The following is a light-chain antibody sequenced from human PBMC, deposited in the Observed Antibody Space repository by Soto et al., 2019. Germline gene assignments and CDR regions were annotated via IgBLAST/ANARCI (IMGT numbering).Light chain of an antibody. CDR2: EVT. Sequence: QSALIQPRSVSGSPGQSVTISCTGTSSDVGGYHYVSWYQQHPGKAPKLMIHEVTKRPSGVPDRFSGSKSGNTASLTVSGLQGEDEADYYCSSYAGSNNLVFGGGTQLTVL. J-gene: IGLJ2*01. CDR1: SSDVGGYHY. V-gene: IGLV2-8*01. CDR3: SSYAGSNNLV.